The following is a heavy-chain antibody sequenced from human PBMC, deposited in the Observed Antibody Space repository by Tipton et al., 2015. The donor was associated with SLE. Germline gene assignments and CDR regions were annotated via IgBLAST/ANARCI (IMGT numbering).Heavy chain of an antibody. J-gene: IGHJ4*02. CDR1: GYSISSGYY. CDR2: IYHSGST. CDR3: ARAGVIAFSYYFDY. Sequence: TLSLTCAVSGYSISSGYYWGWIRQPPGKGLEWIGSIYHSGSTYYNPSLQSRVAISVDTSKNQFSLKLSSVTAADTAVYYCARAGVIAFSYYFDYWGQGTLVTVSS. D-gene: IGHD3-22*01. V-gene: IGHV4-38-2*01.